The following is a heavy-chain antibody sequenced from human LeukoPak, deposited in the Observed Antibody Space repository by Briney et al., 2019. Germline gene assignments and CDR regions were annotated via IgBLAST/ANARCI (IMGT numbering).Heavy chain of an antibody. V-gene: IGHV4-34*01. Sequence: PSETLSLTCAVYGGSFSGYYWSWIRQPPGKGLEWIGEINHSGSTNYNPSLKSRVTISVDTSKNQFSLKLSSVTAADTAVYYCAREMDDFWSGLSSPDWGQGTLVTVSS. CDR3: AREMDDFWSGLSSPD. CDR2: INHSGST. D-gene: IGHD3-3*01. CDR1: GGSFSGYY. J-gene: IGHJ4*02.